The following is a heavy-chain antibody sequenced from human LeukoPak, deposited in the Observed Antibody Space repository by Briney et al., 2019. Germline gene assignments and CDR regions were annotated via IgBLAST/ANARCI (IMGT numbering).Heavy chain of an antibody. CDR3: ARGLGATRAEYFQH. D-gene: IGHD1-26*01. CDR1: GYTFASYG. V-gene: IGHV1-69*04. CDR2: IIPILGIA. J-gene: IGHJ1*01. Sequence: SVKVSCKASGYTFASYGISWVRQAPGQGLEWMGRIIPILGIANYAQKFQGRVTITADKSTSTAYMELSSLRSEDTAVYYCARGLGATRAEYFQHWGQGTLVTVSS.